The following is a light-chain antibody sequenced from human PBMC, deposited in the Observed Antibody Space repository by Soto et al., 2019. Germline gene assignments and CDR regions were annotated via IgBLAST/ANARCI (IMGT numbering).Light chain of an antibody. CDR3: SSYTSSSTVV. Sequence: QSVLTQPASVSGSPGQSITISCTGTSSDVGGHNYVSWYQQHPGKAPKLMIYDVSNRPSGVSNRFSGSQSGNTASLTISGVQAEDEADYYRSSYTSSSTVVFGGGTELAVL. CDR1: SSDVGGHNY. J-gene: IGLJ2*01. CDR2: DVS. V-gene: IGLV2-14*01.